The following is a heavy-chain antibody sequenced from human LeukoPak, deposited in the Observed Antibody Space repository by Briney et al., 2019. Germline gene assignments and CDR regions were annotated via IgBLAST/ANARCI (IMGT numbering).Heavy chain of an antibody. Sequence: GGSLRLSCVTSRFTFSNYWMSWVRQAPGKGLEWVANINQDGSKKVYADSMKGRFTISRDNAKESLYLQLNSLRADDTAVYYCAKWGPHCVGDYCPALDSWGQGTLVTVSS. CDR1: RFTFSNYW. V-gene: IGHV3-7*01. J-gene: IGHJ4*02. D-gene: IGHD2-21*02. CDR2: INQDGSKK. CDR3: AKWGPHCVGDYCPALDS.